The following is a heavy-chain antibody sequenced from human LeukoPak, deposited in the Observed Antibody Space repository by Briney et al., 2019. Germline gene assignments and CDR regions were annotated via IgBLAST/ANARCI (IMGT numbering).Heavy chain of an antibody. J-gene: IGHJ4*02. CDR2: IYHSGST. CDR3: ARVSCGGDCYPFDY. V-gene: IGHV4-38-2*02. CDR1: GYSISSGYY. Sequence: SETLSLTCTVSGYSISSGYYWGWIRQPPGKGLEWIGSIYHSGSTYYNPSLKSRVTISVDTSKNQFSLKLSSVTAADTAVYYCARVSCGGDCYPFDYWGQGTLITVSS. D-gene: IGHD2-21*02.